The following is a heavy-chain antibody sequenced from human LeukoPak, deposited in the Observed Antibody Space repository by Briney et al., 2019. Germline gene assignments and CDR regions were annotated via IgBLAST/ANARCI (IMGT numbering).Heavy chain of an antibody. CDR1: GGSISSSSYY. CDR2: IYYSGST. Sequence: SETLSLTCTVSGGSISSSSYYWGWIRQPPGKGLEWIGGIYYSGSTYYNPSLKSRVTISVYTCKNQFSLKLSSVTAADTAVYYCARGRYDFWRGKYYFDYWAQGTLVTVSS. J-gene: IGHJ4*02. D-gene: IGHD3-3*01. V-gene: IGHV4-39*07. CDR3: ARGRYDFWRGKYYFDY.